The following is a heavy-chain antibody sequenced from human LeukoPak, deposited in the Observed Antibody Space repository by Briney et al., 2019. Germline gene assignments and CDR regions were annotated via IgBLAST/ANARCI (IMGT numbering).Heavy chain of an antibody. CDR2: IYNSGST. J-gene: IGHJ4*02. D-gene: IGHD5-18*01. V-gene: IGHV4-59*01. Sequence: PSETLSLTCAVSGDSFSSYYWSWIRQPPGKGLEWIGYIYNSGSTYYNPSLKSRVTISLDTSKNQFSLKLSSVTAADTAIYYCATFKGSPYTYGPYYFDYWGQGTLVTVSS. CDR1: GDSFSSYY. CDR3: ATFKGSPYTYGPYYFDY.